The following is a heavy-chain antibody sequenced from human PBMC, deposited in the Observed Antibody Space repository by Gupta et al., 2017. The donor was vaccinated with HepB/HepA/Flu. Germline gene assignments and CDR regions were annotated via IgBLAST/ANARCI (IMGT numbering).Heavy chain of an antibody. Sequence: PGSSVKVSCKASGGTFSSYAISCVRQAPGQGLEWMGWIIPIFGRTHYAQKFQGRVTITADKSTSTAYMDLSSLRSEDSAVYYCARDKEPGHYGDDSQALDIWGQGTMVTVSS. CDR2: IIPIFGRT. CDR1: GGTFSSYA. V-gene: IGHV1-69*06. CDR3: ARDKEPGHYGDDSQALDI. D-gene: IGHD4-23*01. J-gene: IGHJ3*02.